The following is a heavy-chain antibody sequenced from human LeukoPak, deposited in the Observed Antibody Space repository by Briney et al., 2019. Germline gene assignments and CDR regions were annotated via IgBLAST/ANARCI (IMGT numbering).Heavy chain of an antibody. V-gene: IGHV5-10-1*01. CDR2: IDPSDSYT. CDR3: ARTHYTSEWTSSDP. J-gene: IGHJ5*02. D-gene: IGHD3-3*01. Sequence: GESLKISCKGSGYSFTNYWISWVRQMPGKGLEWMGRIDPSDSYTNYSPSFQGHVTFSADKSITTAYLQWSSLTASDTAMYYCARTHYTSEWTSSDPWGQGTLVTVSS. CDR1: GYSFTNYW.